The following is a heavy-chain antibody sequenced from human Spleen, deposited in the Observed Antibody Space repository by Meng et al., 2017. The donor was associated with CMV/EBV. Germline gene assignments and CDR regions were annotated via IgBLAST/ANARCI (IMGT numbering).Heavy chain of an antibody. V-gene: IGHV4-34*01. J-gene: IGHJ3*01. CDR3: ARGVGAFDV. CDR1: GGSFSGYY. Sequence: SETLSLTCAVYGGSFSGYYWSWIRQPPGKGLEWIGEINHSGSTNYNPSLKSRVTISVDTSKNQFSLKLSSVTAADTAVYYCARGVGAFDVWGQGTRVTVSS. CDR2: INHSGST.